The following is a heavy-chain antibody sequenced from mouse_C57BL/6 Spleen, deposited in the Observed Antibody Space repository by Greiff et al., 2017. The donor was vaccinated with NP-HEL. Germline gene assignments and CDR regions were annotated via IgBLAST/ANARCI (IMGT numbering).Heavy chain of an antibody. CDR2: IRNKANGYTT. CDR3: ARMGLRDFDY. Sequence: EVQRVESGGGLVQPGGSLSLSCAASGFTFTDYYMSWVRQPPGKALEWLGFIRNKANGYTTEYSASVKGRFTISRDNSQSLLYLQMNALGAEDSATYYCARMGLRDFDYWGQGTTLTVSS. V-gene: IGHV7-3*01. CDR1: GFTFTDYY. J-gene: IGHJ2*01.